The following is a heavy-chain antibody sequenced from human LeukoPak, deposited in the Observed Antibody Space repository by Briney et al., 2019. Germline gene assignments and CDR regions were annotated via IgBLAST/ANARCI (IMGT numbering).Heavy chain of an antibody. CDR1: GGSITSYF. CDR2: LSYTGST. V-gene: IGHV4-59*01. Sequence: SETLSLTCTVSGGSITSYFCSWIRQSPGKGLEWIGYLSYTGSTNYNPSLESRVTISVDTSKNHFSLKLTSVTAADTAVYYCASGAYYYDRSGYLDVFDIWGQGKVVTVSS. J-gene: IGHJ3*02. D-gene: IGHD3-22*01. CDR3: ASGAYYYDRSGYLDVFDI.